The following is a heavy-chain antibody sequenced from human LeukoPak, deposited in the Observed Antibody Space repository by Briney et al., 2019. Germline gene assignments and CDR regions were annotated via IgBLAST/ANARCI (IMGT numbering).Heavy chain of an antibody. CDR1: GGSISSGAYY. V-gene: IGHV4-30-4*08. CDR2: IFYTGNT. Sequence: SETLSLTCTVSGGSISSGAYYWSWIRQPPGKGLEWIGYIFYTGNTYYNPSLKSRVTISVDTSKNQFSLKLSSVTAADTAVYYCARDLGYYDFWSGYYYYYYMDVWGKGTTVTVSS. CDR3: ARDLGYYDFWSGYYYYYYMDV. D-gene: IGHD3-3*01. J-gene: IGHJ6*03.